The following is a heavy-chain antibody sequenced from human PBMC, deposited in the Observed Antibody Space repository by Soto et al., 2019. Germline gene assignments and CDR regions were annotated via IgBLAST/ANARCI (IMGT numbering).Heavy chain of an antibody. Sequence: PGGSLRLSCAASGFTFSSYAMHWVRQAPGKGLEWVAVISYDGSNKYYADSVKGRFTISRDNSKNTLYLQMNSLRAEDTAVYYCAKDHHPRRGGAIDYWGQGTLVTVSS. V-gene: IGHV3-30-3*01. D-gene: IGHD2-21*01. CDR3: AKDHHPRRGGAIDY. CDR2: ISYDGSNK. J-gene: IGHJ4*02. CDR1: GFTFSSYA.